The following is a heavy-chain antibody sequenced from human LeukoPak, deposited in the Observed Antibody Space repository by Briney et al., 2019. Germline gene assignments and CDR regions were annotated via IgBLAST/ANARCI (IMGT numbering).Heavy chain of an antibody. J-gene: IGHJ4*02. V-gene: IGHV1-2*04. D-gene: IGHD3-10*01. CDR3: ARDPGSMVRGVRGTGFDY. Sequence: ASVKVSCKASGYTFTGYYMHWVRHAPGQGLEWMGWINPNSGGTNYAQKFQGWVTMTRDTSISTAYMELSRLRSDDTAVYYCARDPGSMVRGVRGTGFDYWGQGTLVTVSS. CDR2: INPNSGGT. CDR1: GYTFTGYY.